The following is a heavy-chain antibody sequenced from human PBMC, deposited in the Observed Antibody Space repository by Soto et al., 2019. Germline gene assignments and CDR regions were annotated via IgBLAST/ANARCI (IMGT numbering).Heavy chain of an antibody. Sequence: PGGSLRLSCTVSGFAFRHNYLTWIRQAPGKGLEWLSYISSSGDYLYYADSVKGRFIISRDNFQNALFLQMNNLRADDTAVYYCVRGVDDEGGSAAPLFFFENWGEGTPVTVSS. CDR1: GFAFRHNY. CDR2: ISSSGDYL. V-gene: IGHV3-11*04. J-gene: IGHJ4*02. D-gene: IGHD6-25*01. CDR3: VRGVDDEGGSAAPLFFFEN.